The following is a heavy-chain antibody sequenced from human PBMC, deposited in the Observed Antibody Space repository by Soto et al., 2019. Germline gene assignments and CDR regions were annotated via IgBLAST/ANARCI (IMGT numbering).Heavy chain of an antibody. V-gene: IGHV1-69*01. D-gene: IGHD1-26*01. J-gene: IGHJ3*02. CDR3: ARAVVGATFIASFDI. Sequence: QVQLVQSGAEVKKPGSSVKVSCKASGGTFSSYAISWVRQAPGQGLEWMGGIIPIFGTANYAQKFQGRVTISADESTSTDYMELSSLRSEDTAVYYCARAVVGATFIASFDIWGQWTMVTVSS. CDR2: IIPIFGTA. CDR1: GGTFSSYA.